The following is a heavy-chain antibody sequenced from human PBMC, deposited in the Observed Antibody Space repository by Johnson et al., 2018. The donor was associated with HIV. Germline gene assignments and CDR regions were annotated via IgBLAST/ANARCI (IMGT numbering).Heavy chain of an antibody. J-gene: IGHJ3*02. CDR1: GFTFSDYF. CDR2: MSSSGNII. D-gene: IGHD6-13*01. CDR3: ARDRSSWYGGDAVDI. Sequence: QVQLVESGGGLVKPGGSLRLSCAASGFTFSDYFMSWIRQAPGKGLEWVSYMSSSGNIIYYADSVKGRFTISRDNAKNSLYLKMNSLRAADTAVYYCARDRSSWYGGDAVDIWGQGTMVTVSS. V-gene: IGHV3-11*04.